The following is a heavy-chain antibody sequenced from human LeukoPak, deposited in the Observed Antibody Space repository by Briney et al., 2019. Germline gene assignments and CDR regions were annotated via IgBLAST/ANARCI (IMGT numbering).Heavy chain of an antibody. Sequence: GGSLRLSCAASRFTFSNYGMHWVRQAPGKGLEWVAVIWYDGSNKYYADSVKGRFTISRDNSKNTLYLLMNSLRAEDTAVYYCARGSLGTIAVAGTLDYWGQGILVTVSS. CDR3: ARGSLGTIAVAGTLDY. V-gene: IGHV3-33*01. D-gene: IGHD6-19*01. CDR1: RFTFSNYG. J-gene: IGHJ4*02. CDR2: IWYDGSNK.